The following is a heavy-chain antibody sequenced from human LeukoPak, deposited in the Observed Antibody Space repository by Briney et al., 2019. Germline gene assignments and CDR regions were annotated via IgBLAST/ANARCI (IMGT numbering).Heavy chain of an antibody. CDR1: GFTFGSYT. Sequence: GGSLRLSCAASGFTFGSYTMNWVCQAPGKGLEWVSSISPSGYSTWNADSVKGRFTISRDNAKNSVYLQMNSLRAEDTAIYYCGRDFVGESGAGGPWGQGILITVSS. CDR2: ISPSGYST. CDR3: GRDFVGESGAGGP. J-gene: IGHJ5*02. D-gene: IGHD3-10*01. V-gene: IGHV3-21*01.